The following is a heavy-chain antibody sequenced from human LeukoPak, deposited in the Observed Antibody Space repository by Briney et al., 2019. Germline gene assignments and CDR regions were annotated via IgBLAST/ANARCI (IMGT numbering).Heavy chain of an antibody. CDR3: ASDFDYSSGDHFDY. CDR1: GFTFSAYW. Sequence: GGSLRLSCAASGFTFSAYWMSWVRQAPGKGLEWVANIKHDGSEKFYVDSVKGRFTISRDNAKKFLYLQMNSLRAEDTAVYYCASDFDYSSGDHFDYWGQGTLVTVSS. CDR2: IKHDGSEK. J-gene: IGHJ4*02. D-gene: IGHD6-19*01. V-gene: IGHV3-7*03.